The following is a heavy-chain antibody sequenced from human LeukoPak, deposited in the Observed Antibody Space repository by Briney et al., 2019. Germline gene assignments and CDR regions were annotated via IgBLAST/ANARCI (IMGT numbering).Heavy chain of an antibody. CDR2: INHSGST. CDR1: GGSISGYY. CDR3: ARVDGSTIFGVVTRYYFDY. D-gene: IGHD3-3*01. Sequence: TSETLSLTCTVSGGSISGYYWSWIRQPPGKGLEWIGEINHSGSTNYNPSLKSRVTISVDTSKNQFSLKLSSVTAADAAVYYCARVDGSTIFGVVTRYYFDYWGQGTLVTVSS. J-gene: IGHJ4*02. V-gene: IGHV4-34*01.